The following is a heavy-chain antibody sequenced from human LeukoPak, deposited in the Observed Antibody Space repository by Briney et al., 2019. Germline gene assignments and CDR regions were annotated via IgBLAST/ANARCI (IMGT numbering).Heavy chain of an antibody. CDR1: GFTFTAYA. Sequence: GGSLRLSCAASGFTFTAYAMSWVRQDPRAGLEWGSEITGSGGHTVYADSVKGRFTISRDNSRNTLFVQMNSVSVDDTAVYYCAMDPNGDYIGATSFDPWGRGTLVTVSS. CDR2: ITGSGGHT. D-gene: IGHD4-17*01. V-gene: IGHV3-23*01. J-gene: IGHJ5*02. CDR3: AMDPNGDYIGATSFDP.